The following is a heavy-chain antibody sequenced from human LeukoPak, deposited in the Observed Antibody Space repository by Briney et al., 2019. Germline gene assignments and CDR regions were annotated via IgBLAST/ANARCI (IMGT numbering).Heavy chain of an antibody. V-gene: IGHV3-48*02. J-gene: IGHJ4*02. CDR1: GFTFSSYS. D-gene: IGHD2-2*01. CDR2: ISSSSSTI. CDR3: ATALGGIVVVPAADRANDY. Sequence: PGGSLRLSCAASGFTFSSYSMNWVRQAPGKGLEWVSYISSSSSTIYYADSVKGRFTISRDNAKNSLYLQMNSLRDEDTAVYYCATALGGIVVVPAADRANDYWGQGTLVTVSS.